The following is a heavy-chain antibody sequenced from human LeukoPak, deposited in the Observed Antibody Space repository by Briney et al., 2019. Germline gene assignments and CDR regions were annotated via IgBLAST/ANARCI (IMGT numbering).Heavy chain of an antibody. V-gene: IGHV4-38-2*02. J-gene: IGHJ4*02. CDR3: ARVTIFGVGPWYFDY. D-gene: IGHD3-3*01. Sequence: SETLSLTCTVSAYSISSGYYWGWIRQPPGTGLEWIGSIYHSGSTYYNPSLKSRVTISLDSSRNQFSLKLSSVTAADTAVYYCARVTIFGVGPWYFDYWGQGTLVTVSS. CDR1: AYSISSGYY. CDR2: IYHSGST.